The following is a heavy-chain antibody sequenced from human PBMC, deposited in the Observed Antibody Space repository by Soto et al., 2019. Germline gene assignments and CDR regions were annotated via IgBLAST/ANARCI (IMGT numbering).Heavy chain of an antibody. Sequence: ETLSLTCTVSGGSISSSSYYWGWIRQPPGKGLEWIGSIYYSGSTYYNPSLKSRVTISVDTSKNQFSLKLSSVTAADTAVYYCARQRYTTGSDYWGQGTLVTVSS. V-gene: IGHV4-39*01. CDR2: IYYSGST. CDR1: GGSISSSSYY. D-gene: IGHD4-17*01. CDR3: ARQRYTTGSDY. J-gene: IGHJ4*02.